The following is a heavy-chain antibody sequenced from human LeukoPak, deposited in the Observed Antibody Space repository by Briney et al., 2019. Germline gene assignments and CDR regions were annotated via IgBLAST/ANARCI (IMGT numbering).Heavy chain of an antibody. D-gene: IGHD2-2*01. Sequence: QPGGSLRLSCAASGFTFSSYVMSWVRQAPGKGLDWVSTISGSGGSTYYADSVKGRFTISRDNSKNTLYLQMNSLRAEDTAVYYCAKPHCSSTSCYFDFDYWGQGTLVTVSS. J-gene: IGHJ4*02. CDR1: GFTFSSYV. V-gene: IGHV3-23*01. CDR3: AKPHCSSTSCYFDFDY. CDR2: ISGSGGST.